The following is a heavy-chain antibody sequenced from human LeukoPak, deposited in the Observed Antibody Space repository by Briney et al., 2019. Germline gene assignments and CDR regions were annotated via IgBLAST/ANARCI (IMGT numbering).Heavy chain of an antibody. CDR3: AKDLYSGSYFDY. J-gene: IGHJ4*02. Sequence: GGSLRLSCAASGFTFSSYGMYWVRQAPGKGLEWVAFIRYDGSNKYYADSVKGRFTISRDNSKNTLYLQMNSPRAEDTAVYYCAKDLYSGSYFDYWGQGTLVTVSS. CDR1: GFTFSSYG. CDR2: IRYDGSNK. D-gene: IGHD1-26*01. V-gene: IGHV3-30*02.